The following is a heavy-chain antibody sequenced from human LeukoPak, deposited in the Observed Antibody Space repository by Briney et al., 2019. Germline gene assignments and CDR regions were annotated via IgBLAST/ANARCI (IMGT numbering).Heavy chain of an antibody. D-gene: IGHD3-22*01. CDR2: ISGSGAST. J-gene: IGHJ4*02. CDR1: GFTFDNYA. V-gene: IGHV3-23*01. CDR3: AKDSGWLLPLDY. Sequence: PGGSLRLSCTASGFTFDNYAMSWVRQAPGKGLEWVSAISGSGASTYYADSVKGRFTISRDNSKNTLYLQMNSLTAEDTAVCYCAKDSGWLLPLDYWGQGTLVTVSS.